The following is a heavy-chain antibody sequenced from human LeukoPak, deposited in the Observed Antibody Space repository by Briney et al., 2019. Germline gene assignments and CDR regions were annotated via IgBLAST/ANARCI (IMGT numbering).Heavy chain of an antibody. D-gene: IGHD3-3*01. J-gene: IGHJ4*02. CDR3: AKGYYDFWSGYFDY. V-gene: IGHV3-23*01. Sequence: GGSLRLSCATSGFTFDDYAMHWVRQAPGKGLEWVSAISGSGGSTYYADSVKGRFTISRDNSKNTLYLQMNSLRAEDTAAYYCAKGYYDFWSGYFDYWGQGTLVTVSS. CDR2: ISGSGGST. CDR1: GFTFDDYA.